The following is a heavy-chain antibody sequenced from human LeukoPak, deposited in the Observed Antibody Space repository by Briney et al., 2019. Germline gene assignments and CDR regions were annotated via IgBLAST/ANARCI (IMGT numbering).Heavy chain of an antibody. Sequence: PGASVKVSCKASGYTFTDYYMHWVRQAPGQGLEWMGWINPNSSVTNYAQRFQGRVTMTRDTSISAAYMELRWLTSDDTAVYYCARERGGNSPFDSWGQGTLVTVSS. CDR3: ARERGGNSPFDS. CDR1: GYTFTDYY. D-gene: IGHD4-23*01. J-gene: IGHJ4*02. V-gene: IGHV1-2*02. CDR2: INPNSSVT.